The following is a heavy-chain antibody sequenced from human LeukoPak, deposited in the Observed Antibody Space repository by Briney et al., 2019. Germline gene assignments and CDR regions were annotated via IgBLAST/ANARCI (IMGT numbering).Heavy chain of an antibody. CDR3: ARYLSSGLDY. CDR2: IYYSGSA. D-gene: IGHD3-10*01. CDR1: DGSISGYY. Sequence: PSETLSLTCTVSDGSISGYYWSWIRQPPGKGLEWIGYIYYSGSASYNSSLRGRVTMSVDTSKNQFSLKLSSVTAADTAIFYCARYLSSGLDYWGQGTLVAVSS. J-gene: IGHJ4*02. V-gene: IGHV4-59*01.